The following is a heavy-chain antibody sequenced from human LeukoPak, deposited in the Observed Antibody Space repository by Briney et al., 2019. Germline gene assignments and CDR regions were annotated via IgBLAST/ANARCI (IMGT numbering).Heavy chain of an antibody. V-gene: IGHV4-39*07. J-gene: IGHJ5*02. CDR1: GGSISSSSYY. CDR3: ARVDGSCSGGSCPSGNWFDP. Sequence: SETLSLTCTVSGGSISSSSYYWAWIRQPPGKGLEWIGSIHYSGSTYYNPSLQSRVTISIDTSKNQFSLKLNSVTAADTAVYYCARVDGSCSGGSCPSGNWFDPWGQGTLVTVSS. CDR2: IHYSGST. D-gene: IGHD2-15*01.